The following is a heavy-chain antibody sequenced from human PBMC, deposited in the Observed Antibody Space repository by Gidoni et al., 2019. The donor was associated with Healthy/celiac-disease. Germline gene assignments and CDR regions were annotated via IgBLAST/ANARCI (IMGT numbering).Heavy chain of an antibody. CDR3: ARGIATYFDY. D-gene: IGHD6-13*01. CDR1: GITVSSYS. CDR2: ISSSSSYI. J-gene: IGHJ4*02. Sequence: EVQLVESGGRVVKTGGSLGLSCAASGITVSSYSMNWVRQAPGKGLEWVSSISSSSSYIYYADSVKGRCTISRDNSKNSLYLQMNSLRAEDTAVYYCARGIATYFDYWGQGTLVTVSS. V-gene: IGHV3-21*01.